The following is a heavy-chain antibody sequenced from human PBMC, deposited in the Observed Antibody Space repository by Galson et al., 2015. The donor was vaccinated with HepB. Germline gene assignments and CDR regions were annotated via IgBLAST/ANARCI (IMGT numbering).Heavy chain of an antibody. J-gene: IGHJ5*02. D-gene: IGHD1-26*01. V-gene: IGHV4-31*03. CDR3: ARQTVGAAPVGVWFDP. CDR1: GASLSSGGYY. Sequence: TQSLTCTVSGASLSSGGYYWSWIRQHPGKGLELIGYIYYSGSTYYNPSLKSRLTISVDTSKNQFSLKLSSVTAADTAMYYCARQTVGAAPVGVWFDPWGQGTLVTVSS. CDR2: IYYSGST.